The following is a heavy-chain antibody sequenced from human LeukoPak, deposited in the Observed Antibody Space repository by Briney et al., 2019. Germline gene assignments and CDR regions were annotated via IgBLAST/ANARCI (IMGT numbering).Heavy chain of an antibody. CDR3: AKDLDGF. CDR2: ISGSSRHI. V-gene: IGHV3-23*01. D-gene: IGHD6-25*01. CDR1: GFTFSTYA. J-gene: IGHJ4*02. Sequence: PGGSLRLSCAASGFTFSTYAMSWVRQAPGKGLEWVSIISGSSRHIYYAYSVKGRFTISRDNSKNTLSLQMPSLRAEDTAVYYCAKDLDGFWGQGTLVTVSS.